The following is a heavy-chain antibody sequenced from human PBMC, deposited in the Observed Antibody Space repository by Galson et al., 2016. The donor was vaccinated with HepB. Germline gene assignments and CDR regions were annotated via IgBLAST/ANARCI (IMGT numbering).Heavy chain of an antibody. V-gene: IGHV5-51*01. J-gene: IGHJ6*02. CDR2: IYPGDSDT. CDR1: GYSFTSYW. CDR3: ARLGLVWAFLSYYYGMDV. D-gene: IGHD3-16*01. Sequence: QSGAAVKKPGESLKISCKGSGYSFTSYWIGRVRQMPGKGLEWMGIIYPGDSDTSYSPSSPCQVTISVDKSISTAYLQWSSLKASGTGMYYCARLGLVWAFLSYYYGMDVWGQGTTVIVSS.